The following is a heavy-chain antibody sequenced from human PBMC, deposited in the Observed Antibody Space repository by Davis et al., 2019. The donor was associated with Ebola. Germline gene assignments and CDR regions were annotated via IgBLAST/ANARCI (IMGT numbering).Heavy chain of an antibody. CDR1: GFTFSSYW. CDR3: ARGITMIRVQNYFDY. CDR2: ISSSSSYI. D-gene: IGHD3-22*01. J-gene: IGHJ4*02. Sequence: GESLKISCAASGFTFSSYWMSWVRQAPGKGLEWVSSISSSSSYIYYADSVKGRFTISRDNAKNSLYLQMNSLRAEDTAVYYCARGITMIRVQNYFDYWGQGTLVTVSS. V-gene: IGHV3-21*01.